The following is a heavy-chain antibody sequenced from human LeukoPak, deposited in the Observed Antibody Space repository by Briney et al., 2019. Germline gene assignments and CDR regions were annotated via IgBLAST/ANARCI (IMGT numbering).Heavy chain of an antibody. Sequence: SETLSLTCAVYGGSFSGYYWSWIRQPPGKGLEWIGEINHSGSTNYNPSLKSRVTISVDTSKNQFSLKLSSVTAADTAVYYCARSSARITMVRSRFDPWGQGTLVTVSS. CDR2: INHSGST. CDR1: GGSFSGYY. V-gene: IGHV4-34*01. CDR3: ARSSARITMVRSRFDP. D-gene: IGHD3-10*01. J-gene: IGHJ5*02.